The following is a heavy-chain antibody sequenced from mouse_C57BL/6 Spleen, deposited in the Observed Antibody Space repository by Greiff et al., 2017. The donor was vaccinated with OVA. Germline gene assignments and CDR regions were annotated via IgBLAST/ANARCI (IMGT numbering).Heavy chain of an antibody. CDR2: FYPGGGSI. CDR1: GYTFTEYT. V-gene: IGHV1-62-2*01. D-gene: IGHD2-5*01. Sequence: QLQLKQPGAELVNPGASVKLSCKASGYTFTEYTIHGVKQRPGRGLGGMGGFYPGGGSIKYNEKFKDEATLTADKSSSTVYMELSRLTSEDSAVYFCARHEDGYSNYFYAMDYWGQGTSVTVSS. CDR3: ARHEDGYSNYFYAMDY. J-gene: IGHJ4*01.